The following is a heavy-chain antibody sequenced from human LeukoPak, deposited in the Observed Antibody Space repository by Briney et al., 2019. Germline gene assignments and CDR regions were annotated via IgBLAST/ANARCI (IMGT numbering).Heavy chain of an antibody. CDR1: GGSISSYY. J-gene: IGHJ6*03. V-gene: IGHV4-4*09. CDR3: ARGGVTMVRGVIRYYYYMDV. Sequence: SETLSFTCTVSGGSISSYYWSWIRQPPGKGLEWIGYIYTSGSTNYNPSLKSRVTISVDTSKNQFSLKLSSVTAADTAVYYCARGGVTMVRGVIRYYYYMDVWGKGTTVTVSS. D-gene: IGHD3-10*01. CDR2: IYTSGST.